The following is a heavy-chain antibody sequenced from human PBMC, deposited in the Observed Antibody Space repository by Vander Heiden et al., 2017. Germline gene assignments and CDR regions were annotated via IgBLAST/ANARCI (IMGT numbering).Heavy chain of an antibody. CDR2: IEQGGSEK. CDR3: ARGYYGGDGAP. D-gene: IGHD2-21*02. V-gene: IGHV3-7*01. Sequence: EVQLVESGGGLVQPGGSLRLSCAASGFTFSTPRMSWVRQTPGKGLEWVANIEQGGSEKYYVDSVKGRFTISRDNAKNSMYLEMNSLRAEDTAVYYCARGYYGGDGAPWGQGTLVTVSS. J-gene: IGHJ5*02. CDR1: GFTFSTPR.